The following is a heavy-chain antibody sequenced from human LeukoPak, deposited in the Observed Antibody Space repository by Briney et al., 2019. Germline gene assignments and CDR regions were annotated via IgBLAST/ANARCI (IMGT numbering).Heavy chain of an antibody. V-gene: IGHV1-69*13. J-gene: IGHJ6*04. Sequence: SVKVSCKASGGTFISYAISWVRQAPGQGLEWMGGIIPIFGTANYAQKFQGRVTITADESTSTAYMELSSLRSEDTAVYYCARGAGLCSGGSCYDHYYGMDVWGKGTTVTVSS. D-gene: IGHD2-15*01. CDR1: GGTFISYA. CDR2: IIPIFGTA. CDR3: ARGAGLCSGGSCYDHYYGMDV.